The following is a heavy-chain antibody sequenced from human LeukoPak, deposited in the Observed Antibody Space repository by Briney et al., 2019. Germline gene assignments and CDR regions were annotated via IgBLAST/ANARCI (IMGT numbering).Heavy chain of an antibody. D-gene: IGHD2-2*01. Sequence: GGSLRLSCAASGFTFSNAWMSWVRQAPGKGLEWVGRIKSKTDGGTKDYAAPVKVRFTISRDNSKNTLYLQMNSLKTEDTAVYYCTTVESPYPPPSDVVFQPSSTSLQRNPGIFPELDYWGQGTLVTVSS. J-gene: IGHJ4*02. CDR2: IKSKTDGGTK. CDR1: GFTFSNAW. CDR3: TTVESPYPPPSDVVFQPSSTSLQRNPGIFPELDY. V-gene: IGHV3-15*01.